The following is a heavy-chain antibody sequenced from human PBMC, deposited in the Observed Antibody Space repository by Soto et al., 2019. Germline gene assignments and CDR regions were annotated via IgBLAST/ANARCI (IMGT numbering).Heavy chain of an antibody. CDR3: ARGTRYGMDV. Sequence: GASVKVSCKASGYTFIGFYMHWVRQAPGQGLEWMGFINPNNGVTKYAQKLQGRVTMTRNTSISTAFMEVSRLRSDDTDVDFCARGTRYGMDVWGQGITVTVS. V-gene: IGHV1-2*02. J-gene: IGHJ6*02. CDR2: INPNNGVT. CDR1: GYTFIGFY.